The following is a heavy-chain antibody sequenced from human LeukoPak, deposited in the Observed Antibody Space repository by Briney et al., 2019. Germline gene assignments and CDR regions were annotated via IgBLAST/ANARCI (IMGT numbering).Heavy chain of an antibody. CDR1: GYTLTELS. D-gene: IGHD6-6*01. CDR2: FDPEDGET. Sequence: ASVKVSCKVSGYTLTELSMHWVRQAPGQGLEWMGGFDPEDGETIYAQKFQGRVTMTEDTSTDTAYMELSSLRSEDTAVYYCATFNASIAARPVDYYYYLDVWGKGTTVTVSS. V-gene: IGHV1-24*01. J-gene: IGHJ6*03. CDR3: ATFNASIAARPVDYYYYLDV.